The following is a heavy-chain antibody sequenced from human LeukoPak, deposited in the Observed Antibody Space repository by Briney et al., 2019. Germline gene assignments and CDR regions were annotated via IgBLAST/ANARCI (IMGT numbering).Heavy chain of an antibody. CDR2: IYYSGST. V-gene: IGHV4-31*03. Sequence: PSETLSLTCTVSGGSFSSGDHFWSWIRQHPGKGLEWIGYIYYSGSTYYNPSLKSRVTISVDTSKNQFSLKLSSVTAADTAVYYCTRDVPRSGGYPDNWGQGTLVTVSS. D-gene: IGHD2-15*01. CDR1: GGSFSSGDHF. CDR3: TRDVPRSGGYPDN. J-gene: IGHJ4*02.